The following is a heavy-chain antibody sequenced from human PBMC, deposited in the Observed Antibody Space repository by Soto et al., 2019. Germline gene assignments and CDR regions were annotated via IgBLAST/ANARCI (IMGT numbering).Heavy chain of an antibody. V-gene: IGHV3-48*03. Sequence: VGSLRLSCAASGFTFSSYEMNWVRQAPGKGLEWVSYISSGGSTIYYADSVKGRFTISRDNAKNSLYLQMNSLRAEDTAVYYCARARGGYSYVDYWGQGTLVTVSS. D-gene: IGHD5-18*01. CDR3: ARARGGYSYVDY. J-gene: IGHJ4*02. CDR2: ISSGGSTI. CDR1: GFTFSSYE.